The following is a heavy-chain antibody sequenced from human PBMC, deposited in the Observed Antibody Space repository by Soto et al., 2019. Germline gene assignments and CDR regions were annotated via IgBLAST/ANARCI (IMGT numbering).Heavy chain of an antibody. J-gene: IGHJ6*02. CDR3: ARYDGSGSSYAWRGYYYGMEV. CDR1: GYTFTSYG. Sequence: QVQLVQSGAEVRKPGASVKVSCKASGYTFTSYGLSWVRQAPGQGHEWMGWISAYTGNTSYAQTLQGRVTVTTDTATITVYMELRSLRSDDTAVYYCARYDGSGSSYAWRGYYYGMEVWGQGTTVTVSS. CDR2: ISAYTGNT. V-gene: IGHV1-18*01. D-gene: IGHD3-10*01.